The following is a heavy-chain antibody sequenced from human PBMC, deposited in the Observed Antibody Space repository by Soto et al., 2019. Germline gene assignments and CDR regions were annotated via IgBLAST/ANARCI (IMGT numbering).Heavy chain of an antibody. CDR3: AREDRISTATFDY. D-gene: IGHD4-17*01. Sequence: SETLSLTCTVSGGSVSSGSYYWSWIRQPPGKGLEWIGYIYYSGSTNYNPSLKSRLTISVDTSKNQFSLKLSSVTAADTAVYYCAREDRISTATFDYWGQGTLVTVSS. CDR1: GGSVSSGSYY. J-gene: IGHJ4*02. CDR2: IYYSGST. V-gene: IGHV4-61*01.